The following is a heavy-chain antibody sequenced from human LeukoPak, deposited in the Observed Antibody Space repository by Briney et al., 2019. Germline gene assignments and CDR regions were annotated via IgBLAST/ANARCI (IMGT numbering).Heavy chain of an antibody. Sequence: GASVKVSCKASGYTFTSYYMHWVRQAPGQGLEWMGIINPSGGSTSYAQKFQGRVTMTRDMSTSTVYMELSSLRSEDTAVYYCARDSQMGIALYYYYYMDVWGKGTTVTVSS. CDR1: GYTFTSYY. CDR2: INPSGGST. CDR3: ARDSQMGIALYYYYYMDV. D-gene: IGHD2-21*01. V-gene: IGHV1-46*01. J-gene: IGHJ6*03.